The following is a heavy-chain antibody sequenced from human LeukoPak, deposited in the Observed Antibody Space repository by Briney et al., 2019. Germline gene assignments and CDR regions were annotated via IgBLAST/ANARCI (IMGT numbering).Heavy chain of an antibody. CDR3: ARDQGITMVRGDY. J-gene: IGHJ4*02. CDR1: GFTFSSYE. CDR2: VSSSGSTI. V-gene: IGHV3-48*03. D-gene: IGHD3-10*01. Sequence: GGSLRLSCAASGFTFSSYEMNWVRQAPGKGLEWVSYVSSSGSTIYYADSVKGRFTISRDNAKNSLYLQMNSLRAEDTAVYYCARDQGITMVRGDYWGQGTLVTVSS.